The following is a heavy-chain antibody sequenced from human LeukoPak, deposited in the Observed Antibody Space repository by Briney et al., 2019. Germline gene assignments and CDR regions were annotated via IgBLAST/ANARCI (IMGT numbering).Heavy chain of an antibody. CDR1: GDSISSSSYY. D-gene: IGHD3-22*01. V-gene: IGHV4-39*01. Sequence: PSETLSLTCTVSGDSISSSSYYWGWIRQPPGKGLEWIGDIYYSGSTYYNPSLRSRLTISLDTSKNQFSLTLSSVTAADTAVYYCARLQFYYDSNGYYSLYYFDYWGQGTVVTVSS. J-gene: IGHJ4*02. CDR3: ARLQFYYDSNGYYSLYYFDY. CDR2: IYYSGST.